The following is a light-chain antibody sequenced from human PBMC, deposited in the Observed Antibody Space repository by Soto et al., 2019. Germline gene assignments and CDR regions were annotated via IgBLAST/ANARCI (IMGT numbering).Light chain of an antibody. J-gene: IGKJ2*01. Sequence: DIQMTQSPSSLSASVGDRVTITCRASQSIGTNLNWYHQKPGKAPNLLIYDASSLQSGVPSRFSGSGSGTDFTLTISSLQPEDFATYFCQQYYSSPRTFGQGTKVDIK. V-gene: IGKV1-39*01. CDR1: QSIGTN. CDR2: DAS. CDR3: QQYYSSPRT.